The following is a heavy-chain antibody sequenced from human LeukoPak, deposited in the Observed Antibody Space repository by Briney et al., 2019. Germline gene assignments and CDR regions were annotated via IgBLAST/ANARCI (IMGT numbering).Heavy chain of an antibody. CDR1: GFTFSSYA. Sequence: GGSLRLSCAASGFTFSSYAMSWVRQAPGKGLEWVSSISGSTGSTYYADSVKGRLTISRDNSRNTMYLQMNSLRAEDTAVYYCAHGSSYFDYWGQGTLVTVSS. V-gene: IGHV3-23*01. J-gene: IGHJ4*02. CDR2: ISGSTGST. CDR3: AHGSSYFDY. D-gene: IGHD6-6*01.